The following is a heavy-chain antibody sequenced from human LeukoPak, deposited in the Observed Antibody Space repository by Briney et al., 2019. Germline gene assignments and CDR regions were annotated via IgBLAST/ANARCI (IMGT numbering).Heavy chain of an antibody. CDR1: GYTLTELS. Sequence: ASVKVSCKVSGYTLTELSMHWVRQAPGEGLEWMGGFDPEDGETIYAQKFQGRVTMTEDTSTDTAYMELSSLRSEDTAVYYCATGPPSKTITMVRGVIPYYFDYWGQGTLVTVSS. CDR2: FDPEDGET. V-gene: IGHV1-24*01. D-gene: IGHD3-10*01. J-gene: IGHJ4*02. CDR3: ATGPPSKTITMVRGVIPYYFDY.